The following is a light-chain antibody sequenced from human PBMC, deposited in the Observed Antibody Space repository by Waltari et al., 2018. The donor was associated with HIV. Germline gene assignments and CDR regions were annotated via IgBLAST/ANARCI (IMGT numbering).Light chain of an antibody. V-gene: IGKV4-1*01. CDR1: QSVSYSYNNKTY. Sequence: DIVMTQSPDSLALSLGEGATINCKSSQSVSYSYNNKTYLAWYQQKPGQPPKLLIYCTSTRESGVPDRFSGSGSGTDFTLTISSLQAEDVAVYYCQQYHSTPYTFGQGTKLEIK. CDR3: QQYHSTPYT. J-gene: IGKJ2*01. CDR2: CTS.